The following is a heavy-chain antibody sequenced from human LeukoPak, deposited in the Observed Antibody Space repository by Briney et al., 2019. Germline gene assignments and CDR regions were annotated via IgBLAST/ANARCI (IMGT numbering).Heavy chain of an antibody. CDR3: ARDPIAVAGTDYYYGMDV. J-gene: IGHJ6*02. CDR2: INPNSGGT. CDR1: GYTFTGYY. Sequence: GASVKVSCKASGYTFTGYYMHWVRQAPGQGLEWMGWINPNSGGTNYAQKFQGRVTMTRDTSISTAYMELSRLRSDDTAVYYCARDPIAVAGTDYYYGMDVWGQGTTVTVSS. V-gene: IGHV1-2*02. D-gene: IGHD6-19*01.